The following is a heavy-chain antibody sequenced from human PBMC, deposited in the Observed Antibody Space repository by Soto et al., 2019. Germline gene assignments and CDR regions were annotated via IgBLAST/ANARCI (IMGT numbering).Heavy chain of an antibody. CDR1: VFSLRTTGVG. CDR3: AHTWGLPFDY. J-gene: IGHJ4*02. V-gene: IGHV2-5*01. CDR2: IYWNDDK. D-gene: IGHD3-16*01. Sequence: QITLKESGPTLVEPTQTLTLTCTYSVFSLRTTGVGVGWIRQPPGKALEWLGIIYWNDDKRYSPSLKKRFTLTSDISKRQVVLTITNIDPVDTDTYYCAHTWGLPFDYWGQGTLVIVSS.